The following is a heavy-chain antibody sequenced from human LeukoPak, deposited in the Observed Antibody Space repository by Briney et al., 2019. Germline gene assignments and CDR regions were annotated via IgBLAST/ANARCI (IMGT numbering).Heavy chain of an antibody. Sequence: PGGSLRLSCAASGFNVSNNCMSWVRQAPGKGLEWVSVIYRGGSTYYVDSVKGRFTMSRDNSKNTVYLQMDSLRAEDTAVYYCARDRGAAAGNWGQGTLVTVSS. J-gene: IGHJ4*02. CDR1: GFNVSNNC. V-gene: IGHV3-53*01. CDR2: IYRGGST. CDR3: ARDRGAAAGN. D-gene: IGHD6-13*01.